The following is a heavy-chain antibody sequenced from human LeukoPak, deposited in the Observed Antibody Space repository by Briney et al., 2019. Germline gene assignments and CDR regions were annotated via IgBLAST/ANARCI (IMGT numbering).Heavy chain of an antibody. J-gene: IGHJ3*02. D-gene: IGHD2-2*01. Sequence: PGGSLRLSCAASGFTFSSYAMHWVRQAPGKGLEWVAVISYDGSNKYYADSVKGRFTISRDNSKNTLYLQMNSLRAEDTAVYYCARDCGFHCSSTSFDAFDIWGQGTMVTVSS. CDR1: GFTFSSYA. CDR3: ARDCGFHCSSTSFDAFDI. V-gene: IGHV3-30*04. CDR2: ISYDGSNK.